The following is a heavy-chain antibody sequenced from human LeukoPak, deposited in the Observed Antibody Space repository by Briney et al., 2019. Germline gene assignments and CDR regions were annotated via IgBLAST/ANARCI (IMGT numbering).Heavy chain of an antibody. J-gene: IGHJ4*02. V-gene: IGHV4-34*01. CDR2: INHSGST. Sequence: SETLSLTCAVYGGSFSGYYWSWIRQPPGKGLEWIGEINHSGSTNYNPSLKSRVTISVDTSKNQFSLKLSSVTAADTAVYYCARARRLHTTKGFGYYFDYWGQGTLVTVSS. D-gene: IGHD4-11*01. CDR3: ARARRLHTTKGFGYYFDY. CDR1: GGSFSGYY.